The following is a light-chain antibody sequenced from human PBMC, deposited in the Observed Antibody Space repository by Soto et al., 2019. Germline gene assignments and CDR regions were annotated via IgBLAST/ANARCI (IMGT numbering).Light chain of an antibody. J-gene: IGKJ4*01. V-gene: IGKV3-20*01. CDR1: QSLSSTS. CDR3: QQYASFPLT. Sequence: EMVLTQCPGTLSLSPGERATLSCGAIQSLSSTSLAWYRQKPGQAPRLLIFGSSSRAPGIPDRFSGTGSGTDFTLTINRMEPEDFAVYYCQQYASFPLTFGGGTKVDIK. CDR2: GSS.